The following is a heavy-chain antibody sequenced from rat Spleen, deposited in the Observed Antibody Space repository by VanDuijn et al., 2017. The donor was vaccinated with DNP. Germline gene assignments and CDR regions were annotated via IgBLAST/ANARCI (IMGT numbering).Heavy chain of an antibody. CDR2: VNSADST. CDR1: GYSITRNFR. D-gene: IGHD1-2*01. Sequence: EVQLQESGPGLVESSQSLSLTCSVTGYSITRNFRWNWIRKFPGNKLEWMGYVNSADSTYYNPSLKRRISITRDTSKNQFFLQVNSVTTEDTATYYCATGPNGYNCFYYWGQGVMVTVSS. V-gene: IGHV3-3*01. CDR3: ATGPNGYNCFYY. J-gene: IGHJ2*01.